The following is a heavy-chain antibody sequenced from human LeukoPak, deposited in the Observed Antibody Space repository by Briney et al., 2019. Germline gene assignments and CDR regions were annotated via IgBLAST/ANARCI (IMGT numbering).Heavy chain of an antibody. J-gene: IGHJ5*02. CDR3: ARANRLHGGPYLIGP. D-gene: IGHD3-16*01. CDR2: INPYSGGT. V-gene: IGHV1-2*02. CDR1: GYSFTDYY. Sequence: ASVKVSCKTSGYSFTDYYMHSVRQAPGQGLEWMGWINPYSGGTSSAQKFQGRVTMTRDTSISTVYMQVSWLTSDDTAIYYCARANRLHGGPYLIGPWGQGTLVTVSS.